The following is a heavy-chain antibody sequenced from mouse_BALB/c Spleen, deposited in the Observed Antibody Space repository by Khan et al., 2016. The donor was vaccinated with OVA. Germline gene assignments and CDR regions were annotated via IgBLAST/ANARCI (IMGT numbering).Heavy chain of an antibody. Sequence: EVELVESGAELVKPGASVKLSCTASDFNIKDTYIHWVKQRPEQGLEWIGGIDPANGNNKYDLKFQGKATITVDTSSNTAYLHLSGLTSEDTDVYYCASFDYDAGAWFAYWGQGTLVTVSA. CDR3: ASFDYDAGAWFAY. CDR1: DFNIKDTY. CDR2: IDPANGNN. D-gene: IGHD2-4*01. J-gene: IGHJ3*01. V-gene: IGHV14-3*02.